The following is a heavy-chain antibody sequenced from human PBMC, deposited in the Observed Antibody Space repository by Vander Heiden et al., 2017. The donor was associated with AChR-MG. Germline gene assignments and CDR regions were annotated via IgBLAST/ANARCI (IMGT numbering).Heavy chain of an antibody. CDR2: ISYDGSNK. CDR1: GFPFSSYA. D-gene: IGHD3-10*01. Sequence: QVQLVESGGGVVQPGRSLRLPCAASGFPFSSYAMHWVRQAPGKVLEWVAVISYDGSNKYYADSVKGRFTISRDNSKNTLYLQMNSLRAEDTAVYYCARDARGYFDLWGRGTLVTVSS. V-gene: IGHV3-30-3*01. J-gene: IGHJ2*01. CDR3: ARDARGYFDL.